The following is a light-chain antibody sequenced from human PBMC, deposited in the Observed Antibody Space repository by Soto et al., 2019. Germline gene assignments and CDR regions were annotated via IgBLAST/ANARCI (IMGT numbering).Light chain of an antibody. Sequence: QSVLTQPPSASGSPGQSVTISCTGTSSDVGGYNYVSWYQHHPGKAPKLIIYEVYKRPSGVPDRFSGSKSGNTAALTVSGLQAVDEADYYCSSYVGTNSYVFRTGTKVTVL. CDR3: SSYVGTNSYV. V-gene: IGLV2-8*01. CDR2: EVY. J-gene: IGLJ1*01. CDR1: SSDVGGYNY.